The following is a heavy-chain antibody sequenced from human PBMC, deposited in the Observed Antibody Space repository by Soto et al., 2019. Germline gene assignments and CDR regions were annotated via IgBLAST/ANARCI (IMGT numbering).Heavy chain of an antibody. J-gene: IGHJ6*02. CDR3: PTRSVEGN. Sequence: EVQLVESAGGLVKPGGSLRLSCVASGFSFNEAWMNWVRQAPGQGLEWVGRIKTSAGGGATNYAAPVQGRFTISRDDSNNTLYLQMNSLRTEDTAIYYCPTRSVEGNWGQVTTVIVCS. V-gene: IGHV3-15*07. D-gene: IGHD2-15*01. CDR1: GFSFNEAW. CDR2: IKTSAGGGAT.